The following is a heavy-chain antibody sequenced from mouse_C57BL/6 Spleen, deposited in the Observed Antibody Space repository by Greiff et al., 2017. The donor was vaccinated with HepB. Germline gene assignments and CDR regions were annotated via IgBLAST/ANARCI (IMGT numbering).Heavy chain of an antibody. J-gene: IGHJ2*01. Sequence: QVQLQQPGAELVKPGASVKLSCKASGYTFTSYWMQWVKQRPGQGLEWIGEIDPSDSYTNYNQKFKGKATLTVDTSSSTAYMQRSSLTSEDSAVYYCARGRITTVVLDYWGQGTTLTVSS. CDR3: ARGRITTVVLDY. CDR1: GYTFTSYW. CDR2: IDPSDSYT. V-gene: IGHV1-50*01. D-gene: IGHD1-1*01.